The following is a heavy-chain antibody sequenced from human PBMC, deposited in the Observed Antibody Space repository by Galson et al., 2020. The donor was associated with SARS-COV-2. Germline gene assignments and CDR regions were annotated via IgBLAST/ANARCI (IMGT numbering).Heavy chain of an antibody. CDR2: INRNGTVI. J-gene: IGHJ4*02. V-gene: IGHV3-74*01. CDR3: ARSTATDIDY. D-gene: IGHD4-17*01. CDR1: GFTFSSFG. Sequence: GGSLRLSCATSGFTFSSFGMHWVRQAPGKGLMWLSGINRNGTVISYADSVKGRFTISRDNAKNTLYLQMNSLRAEDTAVYYCARSTATDIDYWGQGTLVTVSS.